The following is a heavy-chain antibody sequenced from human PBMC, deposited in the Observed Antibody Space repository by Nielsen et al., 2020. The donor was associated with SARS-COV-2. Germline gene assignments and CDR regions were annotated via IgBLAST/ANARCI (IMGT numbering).Heavy chain of an antibody. CDR3: ARDYLSYYDSSGYYRKDWFDP. V-gene: IGHV3-30*04. J-gene: IGHJ5*02. CDR2: ISYDGSNK. CDR1: GFTFSSYA. D-gene: IGHD3-22*01. Sequence: GESLKISCAASGFTFSSYAMHWVRQAPGKGLEWVAVISYDGSNKYYADSVKGRFTISRDNSKNTLYLQMNSLRAEDTAVYYCARDYLSYYDSSGYYRKDWFDPWGQGTLVTVSS.